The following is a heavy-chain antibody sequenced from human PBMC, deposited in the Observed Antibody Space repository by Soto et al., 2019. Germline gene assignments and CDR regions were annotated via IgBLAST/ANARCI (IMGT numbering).Heavy chain of an antibody. CDR3: ARPDYDILPGDY. CDR1: GGSISSSSYY. D-gene: IGHD3-9*01. J-gene: IGHJ4*02. V-gene: IGHV4-39*01. CDR2: IYYSGST. Sequence: SETLSLTCTVSGGSISSSSYYWGWIRQPPGKGLEWIGSIYYSGSTYYNPSLKSRVTISVDTSKNQFSLKLSSVTAADTAVYYCARPDYDILPGDYWGQGTLVTVSS.